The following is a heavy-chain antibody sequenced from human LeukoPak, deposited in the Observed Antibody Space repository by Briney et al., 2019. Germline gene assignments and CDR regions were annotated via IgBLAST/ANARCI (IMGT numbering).Heavy chain of an antibody. D-gene: IGHD6-19*01. CDR3: ARLPNRAVADPYYFDY. V-gene: IGHV4-34*01. CDR2: INHSGST. Sequence: ETLSLTCAVYGGSFSGYYWSWLRQPPGKGLEWIGEINHSGSTNYNPSLKSRVTISVDTSKNQFSLKLSSVTAADTAVYYRARLPNRAVADPYYFDYWGQGTLVTVSS. J-gene: IGHJ4*02. CDR1: GGSFSGYY.